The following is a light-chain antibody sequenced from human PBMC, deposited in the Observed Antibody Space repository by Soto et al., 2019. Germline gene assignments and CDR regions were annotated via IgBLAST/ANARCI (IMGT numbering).Light chain of an antibody. CDR2: GAS. Sequence: IVMTQSPATLSVSQGERATLCCRASQSVSSNLAWYQQKPSQAPRLLIYGASTRATGIPARFSGSGSGTEFTLTISSLQSEDFAVYYCQQYNNWPRTFGQGTNVDI. CDR1: QSVSSN. CDR3: QQYNNWPRT. J-gene: IGKJ1*01. V-gene: IGKV3-15*01.